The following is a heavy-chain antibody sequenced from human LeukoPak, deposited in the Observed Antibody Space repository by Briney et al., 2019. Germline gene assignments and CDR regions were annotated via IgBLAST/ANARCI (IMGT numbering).Heavy chain of an antibody. D-gene: IGHD3-10*01. J-gene: IGHJ4*02. CDR2: IHHSGRS. CDR3: ARGGNRFGGFYFDY. Sequence: PSETLSLTCTVSADSLSSGGHYWPWIRQFPGKGLESIGFIHHSGRSRHNPSLKDRVAISVDTSRKQFALKLSSVTAADTAMYYCARGGNRFGGFYFDYWGQGIQVIVSS. V-gene: IGHV4-31*03. CDR1: ADSLSSGGHY.